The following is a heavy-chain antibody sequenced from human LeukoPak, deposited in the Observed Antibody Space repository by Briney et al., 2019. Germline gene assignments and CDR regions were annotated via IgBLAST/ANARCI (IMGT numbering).Heavy chain of an antibody. CDR2: INHSGST. CDR1: GGSFGGYY. CDR3: ARGRYYYDSSGYYRWSYYFDY. V-gene: IGHV4-34*01. Sequence: SETLSLTCAVYGGSFGGYYWSWIRQPPGKGLEWIGEINHSGSTNYNPSLKSRVTISVDTSKNQFSLKLSSVTAADTAVYYCARGRYYYDSSGYYRWSYYFDYWGQGTLVTVSS. D-gene: IGHD3-22*01. J-gene: IGHJ4*02.